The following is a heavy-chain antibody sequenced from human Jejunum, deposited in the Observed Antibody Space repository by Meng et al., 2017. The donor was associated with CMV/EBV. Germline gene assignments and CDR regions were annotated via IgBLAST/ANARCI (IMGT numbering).Heavy chain of an antibody. J-gene: IGHJ5*02. D-gene: IGHD2/OR15-2a*01. V-gene: IGHV7-4-1*02. Sequence: VKVEQLWFEMKTPWSSVKFSCTAYGYTFSTYTINWVRPAPGRGLEWMGWISTNTGTPTYTQGFTGRFVFSLDTSVSTAYLQISSLKAEDTAVYYCARGGNFDPWGQGTLVTVSS. CDR1: GYTFSTYT. CDR2: ISTNTGTP. CDR3: ARGGNFDP.